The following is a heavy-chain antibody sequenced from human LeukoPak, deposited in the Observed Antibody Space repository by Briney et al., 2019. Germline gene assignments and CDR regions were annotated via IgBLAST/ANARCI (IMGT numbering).Heavy chain of an antibody. CDR3: ARDWPSEWQQLPDYDAVDI. CDR1: GLTFSDYS. CDR2: ISAGGGST. Sequence: GGSLRLSCAASGLTFSDYSMTWVRQAPGKGLFWVSGISAGGGSTYYADSVKGRFTISRDNSRNTLYLQMNSLRAEDTAVYYCARDWPSEWQQLPDYDAVDIWGQGTMVTVSS. J-gene: IGHJ3*02. V-gene: IGHV3-23*01. D-gene: IGHD6-13*01.